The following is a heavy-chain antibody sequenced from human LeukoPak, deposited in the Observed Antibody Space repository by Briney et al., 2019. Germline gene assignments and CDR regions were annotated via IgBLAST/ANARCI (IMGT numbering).Heavy chain of an antibody. CDR2: FYYSGSS. CDR3: ARVSPAVGAFDI. D-gene: IGHD6-13*01. Sequence: PSGTLSLSCAVSGGSISSYYWSWVRQPPGKGLEWIGYFYYSGSSNSNRSLKCPFTISGDTSKYQFSLKLSSVTAADTAIYYCARVSPAVGAFDIWGRGTMVTVSS. CDR1: GGSISSYY. J-gene: IGHJ3*02. V-gene: IGHV4-59*01.